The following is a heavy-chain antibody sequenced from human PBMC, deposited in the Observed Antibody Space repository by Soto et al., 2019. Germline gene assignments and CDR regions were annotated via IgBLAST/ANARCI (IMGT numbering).Heavy chain of an antibody. CDR2: ISGSGGST. V-gene: IGHV3-23*01. Sequence: GGSLRLSCAASGFTFSSYAMSWVRQAPGKGLEWVSAISGSGGSTYYADSVKGRFTISRDNSKNTLYLQMNSLRAEDTAVYYCAKSDDDYVWGSQDYWGQGTLVTVSS. CDR3: AKSDDDYVWGSQDY. D-gene: IGHD3-16*01. CDR1: GFTFSSYA. J-gene: IGHJ4*02.